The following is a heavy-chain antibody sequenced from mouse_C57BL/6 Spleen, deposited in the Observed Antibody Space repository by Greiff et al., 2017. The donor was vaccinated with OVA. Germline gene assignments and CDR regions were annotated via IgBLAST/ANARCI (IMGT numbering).Heavy chain of an antibody. CDR1: GFTFSSYG. CDR3: ARGAITTVVAGAMDY. Sequence: EVQLVESGGDLVKPGGSLKLSCAASGFTFSSYGMSWVRQTPDKRLEWVATISSGGSYTYYPDSVKGRFTISRDNAKNTLYLQMSSLKSEDTAMYYCARGAITTVVAGAMDYWGQGTSVTVSS. V-gene: IGHV5-6*01. CDR2: ISSGGSYT. D-gene: IGHD1-1*01. J-gene: IGHJ4*01.